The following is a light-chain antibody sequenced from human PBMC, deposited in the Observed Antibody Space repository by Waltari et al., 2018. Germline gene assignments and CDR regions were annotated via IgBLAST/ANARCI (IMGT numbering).Light chain of an antibody. CDR1: QSLVHSDGNTY. CDR2: QIS. Sequence: DIVMTQTPLYPHVHLGQQASISCMSSQSLVHSDGNTYLSRYQQRQGQPPRLLIYQISNRFSGVPDRFSGSGAGTEFTLKISRVEAEDVGVYFCLQATQFPLTFGGGTKLEIK. J-gene: IGKJ4*01. CDR3: LQATQFPLT. V-gene: IGKV2-24*01.